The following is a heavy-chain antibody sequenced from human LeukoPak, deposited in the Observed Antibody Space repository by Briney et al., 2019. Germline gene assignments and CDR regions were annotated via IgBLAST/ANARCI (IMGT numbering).Heavy chain of an antibody. J-gene: IGHJ4*02. V-gene: IGHV1-18*01. CDR3: AIAPNYYDSSGYKIDY. CDR2: ISAYNGNT. CDR1: GYTFTSYG. D-gene: IGHD3-22*01. Sequence: ASVKVSCKASGYTFTSYGISWVLQAPGHGLEWMGWISAYNGNTNYAQKLQGRVTMTTDTSTSTAYMELRSLRSDDTAVYYCAIAPNYYDSSGYKIDYWGQGTLVTVSS.